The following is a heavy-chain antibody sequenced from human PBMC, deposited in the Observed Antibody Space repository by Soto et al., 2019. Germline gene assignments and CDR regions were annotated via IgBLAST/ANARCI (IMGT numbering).Heavy chain of an antibody. J-gene: IGHJ4*02. Sequence: PSETLSLTCTVSGGSISSYYWSWIRQPPGKRLEWXGYXXYXXSXXXXXSXXXRVTISVDTSKNQFSLKLSSVTAADTAVYYCARDMEGGSSSSHVDYWGQGTLVTVSS. D-gene: IGHD6-6*01. CDR2: XXYXXSX. CDR3: ARDMEGGSSSSHVDY. V-gene: IGHV4-59*01. CDR1: GGSISSYY.